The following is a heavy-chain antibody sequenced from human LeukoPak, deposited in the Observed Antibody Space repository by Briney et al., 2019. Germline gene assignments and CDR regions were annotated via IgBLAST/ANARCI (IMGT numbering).Heavy chain of an antibody. CDR2: IKQDGSEK. Sequence: GGSLRLSCAASGFTFSSYWMSWVRQAPGKGLEWVANIKQDGSEKYYVDSVKGRFTISRDNAKNSLYLQMNSLRAEDTAVYYCARDRIAVAGHFDYWGQGTLVTVSS. CDR3: ARDRIAVAGHFDY. CDR1: GFTFSSYW. D-gene: IGHD6-19*01. J-gene: IGHJ4*02. V-gene: IGHV3-7*01.